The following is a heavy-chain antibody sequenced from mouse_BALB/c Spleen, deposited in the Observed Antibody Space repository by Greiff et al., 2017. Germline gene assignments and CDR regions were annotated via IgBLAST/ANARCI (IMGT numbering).Heavy chain of an antibody. CDR3: ARAYYYGSPAWFAY. Sequence: VQLQQSGAELMKPGASVKISCKATGYTFSSYWIEWVKQRPGHGLEWIGEILPGSGSTNYNEKFKGKATFTADTSSNTAYMQLSSLTSEDSAVYYCARAYYYGSPAWFAYWGQGTLVTVSA. V-gene: IGHV1-9*01. D-gene: IGHD1-1*01. CDR1: GYTFSSYW. CDR2: ILPGSGST. J-gene: IGHJ3*01.